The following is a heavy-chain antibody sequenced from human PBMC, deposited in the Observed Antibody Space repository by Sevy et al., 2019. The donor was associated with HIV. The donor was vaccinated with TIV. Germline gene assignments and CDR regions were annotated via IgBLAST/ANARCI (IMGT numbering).Heavy chain of an antibody. J-gene: IGHJ6*02. CDR3: ARDQYDSSGYYYSYYGMDV. Sequence: ASVKVSSKASGYTFTSYGINWVRQAPGQGLEWMGCISAYSGNTNYAQNLQGRVTMTTDTFTSTAYMELRSLTSDDTAVYYCARDQYDSSGYYYSYYGMDVWGQGTTVTVSS. V-gene: IGHV1-18*01. CDR1: GYTFTSYG. CDR2: ISAYSGNT. D-gene: IGHD3-22*01.